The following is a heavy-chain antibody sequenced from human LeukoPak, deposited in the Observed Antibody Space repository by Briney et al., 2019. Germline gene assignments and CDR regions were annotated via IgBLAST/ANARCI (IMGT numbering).Heavy chain of an antibody. Sequence: GGSLRLSCAASGFTFSDYYMSWVRQAPGKGLEWVSAISGSGGSTYYADSVKGRFTISRDNSKNTLYLQMNSLRAEDTAVYYCAKGGGYYDSSGYYYGFDYWGQGTLVTVSS. V-gene: IGHV3-23*01. J-gene: IGHJ4*02. CDR3: AKGGGYYDSSGYYYGFDY. D-gene: IGHD3-22*01. CDR1: GFTFSDYY. CDR2: ISGSGGST.